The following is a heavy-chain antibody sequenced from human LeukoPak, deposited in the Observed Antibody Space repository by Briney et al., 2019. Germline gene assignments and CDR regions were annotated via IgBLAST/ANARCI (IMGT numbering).Heavy chain of an antibody. CDR2: INPGGGST. CDR1: GYTFTSFY. Sequence: GASVKVSCKASGYTFTSFYIHWVRQAPGQGLEWMGIINPGGGSTSYAQRFQGRVTMTRDMSTSTVYMELSSLRSEGTAVYYCAKDGSGSYLYYWGQGTLVTVSS. D-gene: IGHD3-10*01. CDR3: AKDGSGSYLYY. J-gene: IGHJ4*02. V-gene: IGHV1-46*01.